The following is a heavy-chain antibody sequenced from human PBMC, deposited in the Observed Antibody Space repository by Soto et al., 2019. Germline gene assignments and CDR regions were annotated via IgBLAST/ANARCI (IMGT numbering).Heavy chain of an antibody. D-gene: IGHD6-19*01. V-gene: IGHV4-34*10. CDR3: AREVAGTSYFDY. Sequence: SETLSLTCAVYGGSFIDYSWGWIRQSPGTGLEWIGEINHSGSANYNPSLKSRVTMSRDTSTSTVYLELSSLSAADTAVYYCAREVAGTSYFDYWGQGTLVTVSS. CDR1: GGSFIDYS. CDR2: INHSGSA. J-gene: IGHJ4*02.